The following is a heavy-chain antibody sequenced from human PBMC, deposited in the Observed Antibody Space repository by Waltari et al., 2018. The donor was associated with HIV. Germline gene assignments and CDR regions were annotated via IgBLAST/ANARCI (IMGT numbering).Heavy chain of an antibody. D-gene: IGHD1-26*01. J-gene: IGHJ4*02. V-gene: IGHV3-48*02. CDR2: ISSSNSTI. CDR1: GFTFSRYS. CDR3: ARSGGSGRYYFDY. Sequence: EVQLVESGGGLVQPGGSLRLSCEASGFTFSRYSMNWVRQAPGKGLEWVSYISSSNSTIYYADSVKGRFTISRDNAKNSLYLQMNSLRDDDTAVYYCARSGGSGRYYFDYWGQGTLVTVSS.